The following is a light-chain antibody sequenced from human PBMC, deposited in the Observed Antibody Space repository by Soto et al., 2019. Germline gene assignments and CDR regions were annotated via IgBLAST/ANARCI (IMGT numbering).Light chain of an antibody. CDR2: DAS. CDR1: QSIGLA. Sequence: EIALTPSPSTLSLCPGERATLSCRASQSIGLAIAWYQHKPGQAPRLLIFDASQRATGIPARFRGSGSGTDFTLSISSLEPEDFAVYYCQQRTDRPPWTFGQGTKVDIK. V-gene: IGKV3-11*01. CDR3: QQRTDRPPWT. J-gene: IGKJ1*01.